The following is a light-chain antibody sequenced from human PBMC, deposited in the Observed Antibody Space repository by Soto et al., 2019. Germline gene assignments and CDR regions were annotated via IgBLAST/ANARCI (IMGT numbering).Light chain of an antibody. J-gene: IGLJ1*01. Sequence: QSVLTQPPSASGTPGQTVTISCSGSSSNIGLNTVNWYQQLPGAAPKLLIYTNNQRPAGVPDRFSGSKSGTAASLAIRGLQSEDEADYYCAAWDDSLNVSVFGSGTKLTVL. CDR1: SSNIGLNT. V-gene: IGLV1-44*01. CDR3: AAWDDSLNVSV. CDR2: TNN.